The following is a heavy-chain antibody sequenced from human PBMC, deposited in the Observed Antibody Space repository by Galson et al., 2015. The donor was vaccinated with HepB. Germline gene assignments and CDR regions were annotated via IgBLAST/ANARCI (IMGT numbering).Heavy chain of an antibody. D-gene: IGHD3-16*02. CDR2: ISAYNGNT. Sequence: SVKVSCKASGYTFTGYGISWVRQAPGQGLEWMGWISAYNGNTNYAQKLQGRVTMTTDTSTSTAYMELRSLRSDDTAVYYCARDLRMITFGGVIAPGYWGQGTLVTVSS. V-gene: IGHV1-18*01. CDR1: GYTFTGYG. J-gene: IGHJ4*02. CDR3: ARDLRMITFGGVIAPGY.